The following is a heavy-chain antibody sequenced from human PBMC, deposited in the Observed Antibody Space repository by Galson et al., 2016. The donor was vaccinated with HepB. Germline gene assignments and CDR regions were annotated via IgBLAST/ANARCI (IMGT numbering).Heavy chain of an antibody. CDR3: ARGGRGELDY. V-gene: IGHV3-30-3*01. J-gene: IGHJ4*02. CDR1: AFTFSSQA. D-gene: IGHD3-16*01. Sequence: SLRLSCAASAFTFSSQAMYWVRQAPGKGLEWVAVISYDESNKYYTDSVKGRFTISRDNSKNTLYLQMNSLRAEDTAVYYCARGGRGELDYWGQGTVVTVSS. CDR2: ISYDESNK.